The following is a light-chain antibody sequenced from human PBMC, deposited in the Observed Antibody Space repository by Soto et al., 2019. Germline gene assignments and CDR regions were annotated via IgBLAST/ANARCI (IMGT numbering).Light chain of an antibody. CDR1: QSVSSTY. J-gene: IGKJ2*01. CDR3: QQYGRSPPFT. CDR2: GAS. Sequence: EIVLTQSPGTLSLSPGERATLSCRASQSVSSTYIAWYQQNPGQAPRLLIYGASSRATGIPDRFSGSWSGTDCTLTISRLEPEDFAVYFCQQYGRSPPFTFGQGTKVEIK. V-gene: IGKV3-20*01.